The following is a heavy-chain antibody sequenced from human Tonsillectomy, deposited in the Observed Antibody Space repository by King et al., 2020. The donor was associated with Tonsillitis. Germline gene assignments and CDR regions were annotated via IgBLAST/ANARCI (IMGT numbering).Heavy chain of an antibody. CDR1: GFNFSDYY. CDR3: VRGTQEMLAGPTTVDS. V-gene: IGHV3-11*01. CDR2: ISSSGTTI. Sequence: QVQLVESGGALVKPGGSLRLSCAASGFNFSDYYMTWIRQAPGKGLEWLSYISSSGTTIYYIDSVRGRFTISRDNAKNSLYLQMSSLRAEDTAMYYCVRGTQEMLAGPTTVDSWGQGTLVTVSS. D-gene: IGHD4-11*01. J-gene: IGHJ4*02.